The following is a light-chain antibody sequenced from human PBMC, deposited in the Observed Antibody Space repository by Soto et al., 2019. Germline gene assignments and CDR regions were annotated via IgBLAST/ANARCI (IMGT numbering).Light chain of an antibody. CDR3: SSYTTRSTLG. V-gene: IGLV2-14*01. CDR1: SSDVGAYDF. J-gene: IGLJ2*01. Sequence: QSVLTQPASVSGSPGQSITISCTGTSSDVGAYDFVSWYQHYPGKAPKLVTFDVTHRPPGISDRFSGSKSANTASLTISGLQAEDEAFYYCSSYTTRSTLGFGGGTKLTVL. CDR2: DVT.